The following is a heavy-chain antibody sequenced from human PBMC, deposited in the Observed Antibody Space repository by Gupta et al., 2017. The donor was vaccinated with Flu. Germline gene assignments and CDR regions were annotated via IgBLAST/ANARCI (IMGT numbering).Heavy chain of an antibody. CDR3: ARHSYDYVWGSYRSSFDY. CDR1: GDFIRSSTYY. J-gene: IGHJ4*02. D-gene: IGHD3-16*02. V-gene: IGHV4-39*01. CDR2: INYSGRT. Sequence: QLRLQESGPGLVKPSETLSLTCTVSGDFIRSSTYYWGWIRQPPGKGLEWIGSINYSGRTYDNPSLKSRVTISVDTSQNQFSLKLGSVTAADTAVYYCARHSYDYVWGSYRSSFDYWGQGSLVTVTS.